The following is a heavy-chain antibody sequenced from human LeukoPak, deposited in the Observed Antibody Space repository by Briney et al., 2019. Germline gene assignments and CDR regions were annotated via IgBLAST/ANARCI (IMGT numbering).Heavy chain of an antibody. J-gene: IGHJ4*02. Sequence: SQTLSLTCTVSGGSISSYYWNWIWQPPGKGLEWSGYIYYSGSTNYNPSLKSRVTISVDTSKNQFSLKLSSVTAADTAVYYCARGADSSGYYSIFYFDYWGQGTLVTVSS. CDR3: ARGADSSGYYSIFYFDY. CDR1: GGSISSYY. CDR2: IYYSGST. V-gene: IGHV4-59*01. D-gene: IGHD3-22*01.